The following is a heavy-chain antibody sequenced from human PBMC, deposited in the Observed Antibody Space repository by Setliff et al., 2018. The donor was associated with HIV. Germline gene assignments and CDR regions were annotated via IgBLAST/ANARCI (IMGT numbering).Heavy chain of an antibody. D-gene: IGHD3-22*01. CDR1: GGSIKSSSDY. CDR2: IYYSGST. Sequence: SETLSLTCTVSGGSIKSSSDYWGCIRQPPGKGLEWIGTIYYSGSTYYNPSLKSRVTISVDTSKNQFSLKLSSVTAADTTVYYCARHSGLGGYYSPFDYWGPGTLVTVSS. V-gene: IGHV4-39*01. CDR3: ARHSGLGGYYSPFDY. J-gene: IGHJ4*02.